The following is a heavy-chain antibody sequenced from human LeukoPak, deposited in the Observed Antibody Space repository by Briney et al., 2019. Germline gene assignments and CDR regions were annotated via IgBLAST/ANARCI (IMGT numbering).Heavy chain of an antibody. CDR1: GYTFTGYY. D-gene: IGHD1-14*01. V-gene: IGHV1-2*02. Sequence: ASVKVSCKASGYTFTGYYMHWVRQAPGQRLEWMEWIIPNIGGTNYAQKFQGRVTMTRDTSISTAYMELSRLRSDDTAVYYCARISYNIRYRDAFDIWGQGTMVTVSS. CDR2: IIPNIGGT. J-gene: IGHJ3*02. CDR3: ARISYNIRYRDAFDI.